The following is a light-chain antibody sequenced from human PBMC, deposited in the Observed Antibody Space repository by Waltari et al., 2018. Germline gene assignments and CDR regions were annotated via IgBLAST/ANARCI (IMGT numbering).Light chain of an antibody. CDR3: QERSNWPGGS. CDR1: QSVNTY. J-gene: IGKJ4*01. CDR2: DAS. Sequence: IVLTQFRASLTLAPGESASPSCRASQSVNTYLAWYQQKPGQPPRLLIYDASTRATGVPARFVGSGSGTDFTLTITRLEPEDFAVYYCQERSNWPGGSFGGGTKVETK. V-gene: IGKV3-11*01.